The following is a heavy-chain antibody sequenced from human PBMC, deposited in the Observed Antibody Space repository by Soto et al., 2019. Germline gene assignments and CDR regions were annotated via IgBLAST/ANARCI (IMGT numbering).Heavy chain of an antibody. CDR2: ISGSGVST. J-gene: IGHJ4*02. CDR1: GFTFSSYA. V-gene: IGHV3-23*01. D-gene: IGHD3-10*01. CDR3: ARDLRGVTHGNY. Sequence: EVQLLESGGDLVQPGGSLRLSCAASGFTFSSYAMSWVRQAPGKGLEWVSGISGSGVSTYYGDSVKGRFTISRDNSKNMLYLQMNSLRAEDTALYCCARDLRGVTHGNYWGQGTLVTVSS.